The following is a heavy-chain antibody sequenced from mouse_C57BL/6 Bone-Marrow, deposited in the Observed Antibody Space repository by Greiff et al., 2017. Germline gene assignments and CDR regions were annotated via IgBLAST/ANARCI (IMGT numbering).Heavy chain of an antibody. CDR1: GYSITSGYD. D-gene: IGHD1-1*01. CDR3: ARGNTTVVGYFDV. J-gene: IGHJ1*03. V-gene: IGHV3-1*01. Sequence: EVQVVESGPGMVKPSQSLSLTCTVTGYSITSGYDWHWIRHFPGNKLEWMGYISYSGSTNYNPSLKSRISITHDTSKNHFFLKLNSVTTEDTATDYCARGNTTVVGYFDVWGTGTTVTVSS. CDR2: ISYSGST.